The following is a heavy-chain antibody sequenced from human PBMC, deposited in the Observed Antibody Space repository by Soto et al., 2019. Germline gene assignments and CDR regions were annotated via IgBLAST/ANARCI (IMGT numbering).Heavy chain of an antibody. Sequence: EVQLLESGGGLVQPGGSLRLSCAASGFTVSTYGVTWVRQAPGKGLEWVSGFTGVIGTTHYADSVKGRFTLTRDNSNNTVYLQMNSLRVEDTAVYYCARWNGYGDYWGRGTLVTVSS. D-gene: IGHD1-1*01. V-gene: IGHV3-23*01. J-gene: IGHJ4*02. CDR1: GFTVSTYG. CDR3: ARWNGYGDY. CDR2: FTGVIGTT.